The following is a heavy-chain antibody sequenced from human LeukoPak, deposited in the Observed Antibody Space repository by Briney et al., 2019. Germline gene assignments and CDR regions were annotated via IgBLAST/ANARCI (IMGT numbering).Heavy chain of an antibody. J-gene: IGHJ4*02. CDR1: GFTFSSYG. CDR3: ARESPFAYSSSHLDY. V-gene: IGHV3-33*01. D-gene: IGHD6-13*01. CDR2: IWYDGSNK. Sequence: PGGSLRLSCAASGFTFSSYGMHWVRQAPGKGLEWVAVIWYDGSNKYYADSVKGRFTISRDNSKNTLYLQMSSLRAEDTAVYYCARESPFAYSSSHLDYWGQGTLVTVSS.